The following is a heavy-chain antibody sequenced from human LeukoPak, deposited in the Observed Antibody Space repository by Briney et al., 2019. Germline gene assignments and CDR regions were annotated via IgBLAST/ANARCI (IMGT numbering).Heavy chain of an antibody. CDR2: ISWNSGSI. CDR1: GFTFDDYA. CDR3: AKADYYDSSGYDH. J-gene: IGHJ4*02. Sequence: GRSLRLSCAASGFTFDDYAMHWVRQAPGKGLEWVSGISWNSGSIGYADSVKGRFTISRDNAKNSLYLQMNSLRAGDTALYYCAKADYYDSSGYDHWGQGTLVTVSS. D-gene: IGHD3-22*01. V-gene: IGHV3-9*01.